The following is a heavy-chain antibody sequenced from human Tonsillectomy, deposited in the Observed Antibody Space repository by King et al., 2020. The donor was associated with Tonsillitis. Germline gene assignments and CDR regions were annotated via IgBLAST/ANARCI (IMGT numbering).Heavy chain of an antibody. Sequence: QLVQSGGGVVQPGRSLRLSCAASGFTFSSYGIHWVRQAPGKGLEWVAVIWYDGSNKYYADSVKGRFTISRDNSKNTLYLQMNSLRAEDTAVYYCARDDTAMAIFIDSWGQGTLVTVSS. CDR1: GFTFSSYG. V-gene: IGHV3-33*08. CDR2: IWYDGSNK. D-gene: IGHD5-18*01. CDR3: ARDDTAMAIFIDS. J-gene: IGHJ4*02.